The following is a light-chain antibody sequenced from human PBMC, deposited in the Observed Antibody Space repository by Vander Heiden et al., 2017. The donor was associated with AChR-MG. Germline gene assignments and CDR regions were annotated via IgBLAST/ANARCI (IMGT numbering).Light chain of an antibody. V-gene: IGKV1-39*01. CDR2: AAS. J-gene: IGKJ1*01. CDR1: QSINSY. CDR3: QQSNSTPQT. Sequence: DIQQTPPPSSLSASVGDRVTITCRASQSINSYLNWYQQKPGKAPKLLIYAASSLQSGVPSRFSGSGSGTDFTLTISSLQPEDFATYYCQQSNSTPQTFGQGTKVEIK.